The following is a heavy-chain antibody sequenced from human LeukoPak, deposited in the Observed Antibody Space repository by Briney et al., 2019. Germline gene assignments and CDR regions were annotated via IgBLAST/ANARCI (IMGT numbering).Heavy chain of an antibody. J-gene: IGHJ4*02. CDR1: GGSISTSSYY. Sequence: SETLSLTCTVFGGSISTSSYYWGWIRQPPGKGLEWIGSIYYSGSTYYNPSLKSRVTISVDTSKNQFSLKLSSVTAADTAVYYCARESQSSSTPGYWGQGTLVTVSS. D-gene: IGHD1-14*01. V-gene: IGHV4-39*07. CDR2: IYYSGST. CDR3: ARESQSSSTPGY.